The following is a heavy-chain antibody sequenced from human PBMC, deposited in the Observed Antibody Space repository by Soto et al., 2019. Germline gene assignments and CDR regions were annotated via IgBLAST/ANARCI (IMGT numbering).Heavy chain of an antibody. V-gene: IGHV5-51*01. CDR1: GDSFTSYW. CDR3: ARSRTSGWTYDASAI. Sequence: GESLKISCKGSGDSFTSYWIGWVRQMPGKGLEWMGIIYPGDSDTRYSPSFQGQVTISADKSISTAYLQWSSLKASDTAMYYCARSRTSGWTYDASAIWGQGTMVPVSS. D-gene: IGHD6-19*01. CDR2: IYPGDSDT. J-gene: IGHJ3*02.